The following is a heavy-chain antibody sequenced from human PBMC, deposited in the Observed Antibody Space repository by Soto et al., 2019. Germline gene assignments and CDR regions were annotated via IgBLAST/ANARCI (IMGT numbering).Heavy chain of an antibody. V-gene: IGHV3-15*01. CDR2: IKSKTDGGTT. CDR3: TTDAMEYSSSSGAFDI. Sequence: EVQLVESGGGLVKPGGSLRLSCAASGFTFSNAWMSWVRQAPGKGLEWVGRIKSKTDGGTTDYAAPVKGRFTISRDDSKNTLYLQMNSMKTEDTAVYYCTTDAMEYSSSSGAFDIWGQGTMVTVSS. J-gene: IGHJ3*02. CDR1: GFTFSNAW. D-gene: IGHD6-6*01.